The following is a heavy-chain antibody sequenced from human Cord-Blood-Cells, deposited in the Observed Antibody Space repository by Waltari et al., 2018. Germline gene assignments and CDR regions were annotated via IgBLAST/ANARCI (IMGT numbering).Heavy chain of an antibody. CDR1: GYTFTGYS. CDR3: ARGVQLRFLEWLFWFDP. D-gene: IGHD3-3*01. CDR2: INPNSGGT. Sequence: VQLLQSGAEVKKPGASVNVSCNASGYTFTGYSMPSRRQDPGQGLDWMGWINPNSGGTNYAQKFQCRVTMTRDTSISTAYMERSRLRSDDTAVYYCARGVQLRFLEWLFWFDPWGQGTMVTVSS. J-gene: IGHJ5*02. V-gene: IGHV1-2*02.